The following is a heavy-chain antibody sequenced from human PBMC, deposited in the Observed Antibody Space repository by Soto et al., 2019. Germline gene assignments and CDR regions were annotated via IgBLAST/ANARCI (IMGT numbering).Heavy chain of an antibody. CDR1: GFTFSSYS. D-gene: IGHD3-9*01. CDR2: ISSSSSYI. J-gene: IGHJ4*02. Sequence: GGSLRLSCAASGFTFSSYSMNWVRQAPGKGLEWVSSISSSSSYIYYADSVKGRFTISRDNAKNSLYLQMNSLRAEDTAVYYCARVMCDWLLKPHFDYWGPGTLVTVSS. CDR3: ARVMCDWLLKPHFDY. V-gene: IGHV3-21*01.